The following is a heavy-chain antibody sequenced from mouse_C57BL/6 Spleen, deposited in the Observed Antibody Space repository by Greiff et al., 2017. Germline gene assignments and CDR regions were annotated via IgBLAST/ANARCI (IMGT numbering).Heavy chain of an antibody. CDR2: IDPSDSYT. D-gene: IGHD1-1*02. CDR3: ARSGGTYGWFAY. Sequence: QVQLQQPGAELVIPGASVKLSCKASGYTFTSYWMHWVKQRPGQGLEWIGEIDPSDSYTNYNQKFKGKSTLTVDKSSSTAYMQLSRLTSEDSAVYYCARSGGTYGWFAYWGQGTLVTVSA. CDR1: GYTFTSYW. J-gene: IGHJ3*01. V-gene: IGHV1-69*01.